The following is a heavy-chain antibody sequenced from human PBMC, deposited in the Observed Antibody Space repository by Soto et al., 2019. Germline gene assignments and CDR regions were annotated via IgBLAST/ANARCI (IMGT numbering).Heavy chain of an antibody. D-gene: IGHD2-2*01. CDR2: IIPIFGTA. Sequence: QVQLVQSGAEVKKPGSSVKVSCKASGGTFSSYAISWVRQAPGQGLEWMGGIIPIFGTANYAQKFQGRVTITADESTSTAYMELSSLRSDDTAVYYCATSERDCISTSCLNWFDPWGQGTLVTVSS. CDR3: ATSERDCISTSCLNWFDP. V-gene: IGHV1-69*12. J-gene: IGHJ5*02. CDR1: GGTFSSYA.